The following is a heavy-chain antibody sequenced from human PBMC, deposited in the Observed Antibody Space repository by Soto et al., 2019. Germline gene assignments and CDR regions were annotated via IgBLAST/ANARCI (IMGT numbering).Heavy chain of an antibody. J-gene: IGHJ6*02. D-gene: IGHD4-17*01. CDR3: ARYPTMTDYFFHGMDV. V-gene: IGHV5-51*01. CDR1: GYTFTNYW. Sequence: GESLKISCKGSGYTFTNYWIVWVRQIPGKGLEWMGIIYPGDSDTRYSPSFQGQVTISADRSISTAYLQWSSLKASDTGMYYCARYPTMTDYFFHGMDVWGQGTTVTVSS. CDR2: IYPGDSDT.